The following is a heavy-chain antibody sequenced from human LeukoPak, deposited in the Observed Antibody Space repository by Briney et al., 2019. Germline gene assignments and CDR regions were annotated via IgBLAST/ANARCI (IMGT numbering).Heavy chain of an antibody. Sequence: GGSLRLSCAASGFTVSSNYMSWVRQAPGKGLEWVSSISSSSSYIYYGDSVKDRFTISRDNAKNSLYLQMNSLRAEDTAVYYCASSSGYYLDYFQHWGQGTLVTVSS. CDR3: ASSSGYYLDYFQH. CDR1: GFTVSSNY. D-gene: IGHD3-22*01. V-gene: IGHV3-21*01. CDR2: ISSSSSYI. J-gene: IGHJ1*01.